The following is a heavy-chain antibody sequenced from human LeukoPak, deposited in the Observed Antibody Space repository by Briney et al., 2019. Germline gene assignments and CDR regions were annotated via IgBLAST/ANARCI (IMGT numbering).Heavy chain of an antibody. V-gene: IGHV3-66*01. D-gene: IGHD6-13*01. J-gene: IGHJ4*02. CDR1: GFTVSSNY. CDR3: AGAPSSSWYLWFDY. CDR2: IYSGGST. Sequence: GGSLRLSCAASGFTVSSNYMSWVRQAPGKGLEWVSVIYSGGSTYYADSVKGRFTISRDNSKNTLYLQMNSLRAEDTAVYYCAGAPSSSWYLWFDYWGQGTLVTVSS.